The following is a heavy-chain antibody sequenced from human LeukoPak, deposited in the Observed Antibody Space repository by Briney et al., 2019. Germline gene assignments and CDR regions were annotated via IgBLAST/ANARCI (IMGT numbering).Heavy chain of an antibody. CDR3: AKGPRPDLTVAHTVEN. CDR2: ISSRGDST. CDR1: GFIFSNYA. D-gene: IGHD4-23*01. V-gene: IGHV3-23*01. J-gene: IGHJ4*02. Sequence: GGSLILSCAASGFIFSNYAMSWVRQVPGRGLGWVSTISSRGDSTYDADSVKGRFTISRDNSKNSLYLQMNSVRAEDTAVYYCAKGPRPDLTVAHTVENWGPGTLVTVSS.